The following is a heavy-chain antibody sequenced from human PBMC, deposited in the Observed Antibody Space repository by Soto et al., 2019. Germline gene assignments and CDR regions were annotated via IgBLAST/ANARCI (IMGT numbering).Heavy chain of an antibody. V-gene: IGHV3-48*03. CDR1: SFLFSSYT. Sequence: VELVESGGDLVQPGGSLRLTCTASSFLFSSYTMNWVRQAPGKGLEWIAYISGSGATIHYADSVKGRFSISRDNAEKSLYVRMEGLRVDVTAFDNCAPPPRRQAGDLWGLGTRVAVFS. J-gene: IGHJ3*01. D-gene: IGHD4-17*01. CDR2: ISGSGATI. CDR3: APPPRRQAGDL.